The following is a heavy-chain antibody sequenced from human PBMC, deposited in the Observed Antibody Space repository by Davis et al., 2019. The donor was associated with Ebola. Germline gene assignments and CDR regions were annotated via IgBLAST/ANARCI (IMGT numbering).Heavy chain of an antibody. CDR3: AASVRAVAGDY. D-gene: IGHD6-19*01. CDR2: ISAYNGNT. J-gene: IGHJ4*02. CDR1: GYTFTSYG. V-gene: IGHV1-18*01. Sequence: AASVKVSCKASGYTFTSYGISWVRQAPGQGLEWMGWISAYNGNTNYAQKFQGRVTMTRDTSTSTVYMELSSLRSEDTAVYYCAASVRAVAGDYWGQGTLVTVSS.